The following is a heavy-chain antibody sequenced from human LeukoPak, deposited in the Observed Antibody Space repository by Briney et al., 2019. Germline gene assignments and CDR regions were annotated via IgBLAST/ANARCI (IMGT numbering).Heavy chain of an antibody. CDR1: GGSMSSSY. V-gene: IGHV4-59*08. CDR3: ARHGSGTSLALYP. D-gene: IGHD3-10*01. Sequence: PSETLSLTCTVSGGSMSSSYWSWIRQSPGKGLEWVGYISYSGTTNYNPSLKSRVTISLGTSKNRFSLNLTSVTAADTAVYYCARHGSGTSLALYPWGQGTLVTVSS. CDR2: ISYSGTT. J-gene: IGHJ5*02.